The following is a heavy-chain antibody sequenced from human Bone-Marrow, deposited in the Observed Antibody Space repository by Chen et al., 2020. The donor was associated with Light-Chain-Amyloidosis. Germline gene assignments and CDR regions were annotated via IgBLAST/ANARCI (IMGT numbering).Heavy chain of an antibody. D-gene: IGHD5-12*01. V-gene: IGHV3-74*01. CDR3: SREFTGYDDY. J-gene: IGHJ4*02. CDR1: GFTFRTSW. CDR2: INPDGTRV. Sequence: DVQLLESGGGLVQQGGSLRLSCAASGFTFRTSWMHWVRQAPGKGLVWVSRINPDGTRVDYADSVRGRFTISRDDAKSTVYLQMNSLRAEDTAVYYCSREFTGYDDYWGQGTLVTVSS.